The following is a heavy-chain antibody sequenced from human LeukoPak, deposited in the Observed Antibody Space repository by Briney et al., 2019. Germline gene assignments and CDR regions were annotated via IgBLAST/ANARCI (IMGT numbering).Heavy chain of an antibody. D-gene: IGHD3-10*01. V-gene: IGHV3-48*02. CDR3: ARYGSGTSYITNYFDY. CDR2: ISSDSRTI. J-gene: IGHJ4*02. Sequence: GGSLRLSCAASGFTFSSYAMNWVRQAPGKGLEWVSYISSDSRTIYYADSVKGRFTISRDNAKNSLYLQMKSLRDEDTAVYYCARYGSGTSYITNYFDYWGQGTLVTVSS. CDR1: GFTFSSYA.